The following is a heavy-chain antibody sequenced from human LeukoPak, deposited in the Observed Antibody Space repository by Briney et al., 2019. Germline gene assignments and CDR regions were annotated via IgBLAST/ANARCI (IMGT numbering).Heavy chain of an antibody. CDR3: VREHDWGDFDY. CDR1: GGSVTTGRYY. D-gene: IGHD3-9*01. J-gene: IGHJ4*02. CDR2: ISYRGTT. V-gene: IGHV4-61*01. Sequence: PSETLSLTCTVSGGSVTTGRYYWSWIRQYPGEGLEWIGYISYRGTTNYNPSLKSRITISVDTSKNQFSLKVISVTAADTAVYYCVREHDWGDFDYWGQGTLVTVSS.